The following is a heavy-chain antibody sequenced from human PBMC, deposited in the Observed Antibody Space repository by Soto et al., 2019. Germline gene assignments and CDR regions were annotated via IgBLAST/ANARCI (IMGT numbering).Heavy chain of an antibody. V-gene: IGHV4-38-2*01. J-gene: IGHJ6*02. CDR2: LSQNGGT. CDR3: AAATLPGARFYGMDV. Sequence: SETLSLTCVVSGYSFNSVHFWGWIRQPPGKGLQWIGSLSQNGGTYRNPSLRSRVTLPVDTSENQFSLKLTSVTAADAAVYYGAAATLPGARFYGMDVWGQGSTVTVS. CDR1: GYSFNSVHF. D-gene: IGHD2-2*01.